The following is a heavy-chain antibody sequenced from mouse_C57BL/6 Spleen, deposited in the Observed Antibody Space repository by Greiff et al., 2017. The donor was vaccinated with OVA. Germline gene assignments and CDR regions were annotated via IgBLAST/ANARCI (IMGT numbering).Heavy chain of an antibody. CDR2: INPNNGGT. CDR1: GYTFTDYY. J-gene: IGHJ1*03. CDR3: ARKGLTGYWYFDV. Sequence: EVQLQQSGPELVKPGASVKISCKASGYTFTDYYMNWVKQSHGKSLEWIGDINPNNGGTSYNQKFKGKATLTVDKSSSTAYMELRSLTSEDSAVYYCARKGLTGYWYFDVWGTGTTVTVSS. D-gene: IGHD4-1*01. V-gene: IGHV1-26*01.